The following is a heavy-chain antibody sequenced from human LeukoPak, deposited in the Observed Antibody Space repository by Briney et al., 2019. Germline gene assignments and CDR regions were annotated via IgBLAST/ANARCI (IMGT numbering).Heavy chain of an antibody. V-gene: IGHV3-7*01. J-gene: IGHJ6*02. Sequence: GGSLRLSCAASGFTFSSHWMSWVRQAPGKGLEWVANIKQDGSEKYYVDSVKGRFTISRDNAKNSLYLQINSLTAEDTAVYYCARDRQLSTRAYGFDVWGQGTTVTVSS. CDR1: GFTFSSHW. D-gene: IGHD3-16*02. CDR2: IKQDGSEK. CDR3: ARDRQLSTRAYGFDV.